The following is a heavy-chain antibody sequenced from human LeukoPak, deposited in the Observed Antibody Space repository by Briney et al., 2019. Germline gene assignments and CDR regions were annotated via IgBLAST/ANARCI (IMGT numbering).Heavy chain of an antibody. J-gene: IGHJ3*02. V-gene: IGHV4-30-4*01. D-gene: IGHD2/OR15-2a*01. CDR2: IYYSGST. Sequence: SQTLSLTCTVSGGSISSGDYYWSWIRQPPGKGLEWIGYIYYSGSTYYNPPLKSRVTISVDTSKNQFSLKLSSVTAADTAVYYCVVYGQGAFDIWGQGTMVTVSS. CDR1: GGSISSGDYY. CDR3: VVYGQGAFDI.